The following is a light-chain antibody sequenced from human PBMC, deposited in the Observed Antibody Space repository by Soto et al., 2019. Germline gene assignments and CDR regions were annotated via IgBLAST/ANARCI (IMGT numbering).Light chain of an antibody. CDR1: QSVYNN. Sequence: EMAMTQSPATLSVSPGERAILSCRTSQSVYNNLAWYQQKPGQAPRLLIFDASTRATGIPARFSGSGSGTEFTLTIGGLQSEDFAIYYCQQYNKWPLITFGQGTRLEIK. CDR3: QQYNKWPLIT. CDR2: DAS. J-gene: IGKJ5*01. V-gene: IGKV3-15*01.